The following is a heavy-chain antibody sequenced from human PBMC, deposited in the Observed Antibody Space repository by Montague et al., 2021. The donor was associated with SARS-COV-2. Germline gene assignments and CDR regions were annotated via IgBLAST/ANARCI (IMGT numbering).Heavy chain of an antibody. J-gene: IGHJ5*02. Sequence: SLRLSCAASGFTFGSYAMHWVRQAPGKGLEWVAVISYDGSNKYYADSVKGRFTISRDNSKNTLYLQMNSLRAEDTAVYYCARDAEIALDAWGQGTLVTVSS. CDR3: ARDAEIALDA. CDR2: ISYDGSNK. D-gene: IGHD2-21*01. CDR1: GFTFGSYA. V-gene: IGHV3-30-3*01.